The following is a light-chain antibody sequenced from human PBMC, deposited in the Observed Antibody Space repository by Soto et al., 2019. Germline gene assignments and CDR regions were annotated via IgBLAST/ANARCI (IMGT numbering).Light chain of an antibody. CDR1: QTVNNF. Sequence: EVVLTQSPATLSLSPGDRATLSCRANQTVNNFLAWYQQKPAQPPRLLVYDAFNRATGIPARSSGSGSGTDFSLTIASLEPEDFAVYYCQQRCSWPPTFGGGTKVDIK. V-gene: IGKV3-11*01. CDR2: DAF. CDR3: QQRCSWPPT. J-gene: IGKJ4*01.